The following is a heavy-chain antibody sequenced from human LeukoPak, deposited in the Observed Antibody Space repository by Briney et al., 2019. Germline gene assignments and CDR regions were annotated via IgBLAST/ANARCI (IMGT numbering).Heavy chain of an antibody. V-gene: IGHV1-2*02. D-gene: IGHD6-13*01. J-gene: IGHJ4*02. CDR2: INPNSGGT. CDR3: ARSYGSSQRGY. CDR1: GYIFSDYY. Sequence: GASVKVSCKASGYIFSDYYMHSVGQAPGQGLEWMGWINPNSGGTNYAQKFQGRVTMTRDTSISTVDMELSRLRSDDTAVYYCARSYGSSQRGYWGQGTLVTVSS.